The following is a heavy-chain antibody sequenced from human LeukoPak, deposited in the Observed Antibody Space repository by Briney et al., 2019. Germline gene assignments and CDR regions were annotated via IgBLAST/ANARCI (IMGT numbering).Heavy chain of an antibody. D-gene: IGHD6-13*01. CDR2: INPNSGGT. Sequence: GASVKVSCKASGYTFTGYYMHWVRQAPGQGLEWMGWINPNSGGTNYAQKFQGRVTMTRDTSISTAYMELSRLRSDDTAVYYCARDIRGAAAGGGMDVWGQGTTVTVSS. CDR1: GYTFTGYY. J-gene: IGHJ6*02. V-gene: IGHV1-2*02. CDR3: ARDIRGAAAGGGMDV.